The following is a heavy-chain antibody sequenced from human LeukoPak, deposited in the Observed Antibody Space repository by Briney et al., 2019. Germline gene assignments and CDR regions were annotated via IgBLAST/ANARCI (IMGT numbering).Heavy chain of an antibody. V-gene: IGHV3-48*01. D-gene: IGHD3-3*01. CDR1: GFTFSSYS. J-gene: IGHJ3*02. CDR2: ISSSSSTL. CDR3: AKDRGSGFDAFDI. Sequence: GSLRLSCAASGFTFSSYSMNWVRQAPGKGLEWVSYISSSSSTLYYADSVKGRFTISRDNAKNSLYLQMNSLRVEDMAVYYCAKDRGSGFDAFDIWGRGTVVTVSS.